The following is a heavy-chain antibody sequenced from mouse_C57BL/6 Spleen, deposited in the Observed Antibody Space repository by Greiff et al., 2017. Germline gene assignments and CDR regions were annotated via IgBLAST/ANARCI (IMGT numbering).Heavy chain of an antibody. J-gene: IGHJ4*01. CDR2: IYPGSGST. D-gene: IGHD1-1*01. CDR3: ASPYYYGSSPYAMDY. CDR1: GYTFTSYW. Sequence: QVQLQQPGAELVKPGASVKMSCKASGYTFTSYWITWVKQRPGQGLEWIGDIYPGSGSTNYTEKFKIKATLTVDTSSSTAYMQLSSLTSEDSAVYYCASPYYYGSSPYAMDYWGQGTSVTVSS. V-gene: IGHV1-55*01.